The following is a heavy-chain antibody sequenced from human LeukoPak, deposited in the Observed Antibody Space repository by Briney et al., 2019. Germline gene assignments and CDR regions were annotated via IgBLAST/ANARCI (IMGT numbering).Heavy chain of an antibody. CDR2: ITSSSTYI. Sequence: GGSLRLSCAASGFTFSTYNMNWVRHAPGKGLEWISSITSSSTYIYYADSVKGRFTISRDNAKNSLYPQMNSLRAEDTAVYYCARDDGTTNCYYYYMDVWGKGTTVTVSS. D-gene: IGHD2/OR15-2a*01. V-gene: IGHV3-21*06. J-gene: IGHJ6*03. CDR1: GFTFSTYN. CDR3: ARDDGTTNCYYYYMDV.